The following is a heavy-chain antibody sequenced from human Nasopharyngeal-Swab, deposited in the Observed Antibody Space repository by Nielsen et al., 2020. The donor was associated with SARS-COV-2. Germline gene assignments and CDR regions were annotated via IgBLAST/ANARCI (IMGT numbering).Heavy chain of an antibody. CDR2: ISSSGSTI. J-gene: IGHJ3*02. CDR1: GFTFSSYE. Sequence: GGSLRLSCAASGFTFSSYEMNWVRQAPGKGLEWVSYISSSGSTIYYAGSVKGRFTISRDNAKNSLYLQMNSLRAEDTAVYYCARGDGGDYSSSWYLAFDIWGQGTMVTVSS. D-gene: IGHD6-13*01. CDR3: ARGDGGDYSSSWYLAFDI. V-gene: IGHV3-48*03.